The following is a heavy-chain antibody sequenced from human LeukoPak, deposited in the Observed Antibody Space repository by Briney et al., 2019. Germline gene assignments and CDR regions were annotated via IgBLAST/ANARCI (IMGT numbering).Heavy chain of an antibody. J-gene: IGHJ4*02. CDR2: IWYHGNKR. D-gene: IGHD2-15*01. Sequence: GRSLTLSCVASGYSFSAYGLHWVRQAPGKGLEWVAVIWYHGNKRDYIDSVKGRFTISKDDSKNMLYLQMNGLRAEDSAIYYCARDGGIGIDYWGQGILVTVSS. CDR1: GYSFSAYG. V-gene: IGHV3-33*01. CDR3: ARDGGIGIDY.